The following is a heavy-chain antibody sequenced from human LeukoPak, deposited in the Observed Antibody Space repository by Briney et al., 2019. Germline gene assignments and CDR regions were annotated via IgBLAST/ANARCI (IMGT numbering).Heavy chain of an antibody. CDR1: GFTVSSNY. J-gene: IGHJ1*01. Sequence: GGSLRLSCAASGFTVSSNYMSWVRQAPGKGLEWVSVIYSGGSTYYADSVKGRFTISRDNSKNTLYLQMNSLRAEDTAVYYCAKGQQPVRYFQHWGQGTLVTVSS. D-gene: IGHD6-6*01. CDR3: AKGQQPVRYFQH. V-gene: IGHV3-53*01. CDR2: IYSGGST.